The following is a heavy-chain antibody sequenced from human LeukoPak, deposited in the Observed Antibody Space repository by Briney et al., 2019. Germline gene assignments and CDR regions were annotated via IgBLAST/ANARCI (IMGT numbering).Heavy chain of an antibody. V-gene: IGHV1-69*13. CDR2: IIPIFGTA. D-gene: IGHD2-2*01. CDR3: ARGGYCSSTSCYALNWFDP. J-gene: IGHJ5*02. Sequence: SVKVSCKASGGTFSSYAISWVRQAPGQGLEWMGGIIPIFGTANYAQKFQGRVTITADESTSTAYMGLSSLRSEDTAVYYCARGGYCSSTSCYALNWFDPWGQGTLVTVSS. CDR1: GGTFSSYA.